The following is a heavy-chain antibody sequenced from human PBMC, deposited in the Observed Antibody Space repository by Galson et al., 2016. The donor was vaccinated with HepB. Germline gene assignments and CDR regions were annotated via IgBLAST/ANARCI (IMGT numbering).Heavy chain of an antibody. CDR1: GYSFAKYW. CDR2: IYPGDSDT. CDR3: AGQVGATHDH. V-gene: IGHV5-51*01. J-gene: IGHJ4*02. D-gene: IGHD1-26*01. Sequence: QSGAEVKKPGESLQISCQGSGYSFAKYWIVWVRQMPGKGLEWMGIIYPGDSDTTYSPSFQGQVTISADKSISTAYLQWSSLKASDTAMYYCAGQVGATHDHWGQGTLGTVSS.